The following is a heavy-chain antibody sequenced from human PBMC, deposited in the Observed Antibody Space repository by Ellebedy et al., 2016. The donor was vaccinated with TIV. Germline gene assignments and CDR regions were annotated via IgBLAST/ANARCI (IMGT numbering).Heavy chain of an antibody. CDR1: GFTFSSYG. V-gene: IGHV3-33*01. D-gene: IGHD3-16*02. CDR2: IWYDGSNK. CDR3: ARRGGYDYIWGSYRYASYYYGMDV. Sequence: GESLKISXAASGFTFSSYGMHWVRQAPGKGLEWVAVIWYDGSNKYYADSVKGRFTISRDNAKNSLYLQMNSLRAEDTAVYYCARRGGYDYIWGSYRYASYYYGMDVWGQGTTVTVSS. J-gene: IGHJ6*02.